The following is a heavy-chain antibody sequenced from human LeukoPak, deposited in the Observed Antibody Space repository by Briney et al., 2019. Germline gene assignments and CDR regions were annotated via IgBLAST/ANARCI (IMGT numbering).Heavy chain of an antibody. D-gene: IGHD2-21*01. J-gene: IGHJ2*01. CDR2: IGGSGGST. V-gene: IGHV3-23*01. CDR3: AKNRLPNWYFDL. CDR1: GFTFSSYA. Sequence: GGSLRLSCAASGFTFSSYALSWVRQAPGKGLEWVSVIGGSGGSTNYADSVKGRFTISRDNSKDTLYLQMNSLRAEDTAVYYCAKNRLPNWYFDLWGRGTLVTVSS.